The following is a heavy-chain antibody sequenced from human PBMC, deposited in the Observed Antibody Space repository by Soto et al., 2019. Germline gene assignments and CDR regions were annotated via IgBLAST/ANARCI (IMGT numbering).Heavy chain of an antibody. CDR1: GYTLTELS. V-gene: IGHV1-24*01. CDR2: FDPEDGET. Sequence: ASVKVSCKVSGYTLTELSMHWVRQAPGKGLEWMGGFDPEDGETIYAQKFQGRVTMTEDTSTDTAYMELSSLRSEDTAVYYCATFLNLWSGYRPYYGMDVWGQGTTVTVAS. D-gene: IGHD3-3*01. CDR3: ATFLNLWSGYRPYYGMDV. J-gene: IGHJ6*02.